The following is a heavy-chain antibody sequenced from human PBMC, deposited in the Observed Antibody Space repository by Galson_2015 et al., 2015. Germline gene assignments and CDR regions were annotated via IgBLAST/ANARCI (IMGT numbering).Heavy chain of an antibody. CDR3: ARHGMYTSSSWYYYMDV. CDR1: GFTFSSYG. D-gene: IGHD6-6*01. Sequence: SLRLSCAASGFTFSSYGMSWVRQAPGKGLEWVLVISGGGDNTHYADSVKGRFTTSRDNPKNTLYLQMNSLRAEDTAVYYCARHGMYTSSSWYYYMDVWGKGTTVTVSS. V-gene: IGHV3-23*01. CDR2: ISGGGDNT. J-gene: IGHJ6*03.